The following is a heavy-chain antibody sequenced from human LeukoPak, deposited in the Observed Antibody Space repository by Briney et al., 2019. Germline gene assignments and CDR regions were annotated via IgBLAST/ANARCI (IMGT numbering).Heavy chain of an antibody. CDR1: GGSISSGSYY. CDR3: ARGLLDTMVRGVIHYYYGMDV. V-gene: IGHV4-61*02. J-gene: IGHJ6*04. Sequence: SQTLSLTCTVSGGSISSGSYYWSWIRQPAGKGLEWIGRIYTSGSTNYNPSLKSRVTISVDASKNQFSLKLSSVTAADTAVYYCARGLLDTMVRGVIHYYYGMDVWGKGTTVTVSS. CDR2: IYTSGST. D-gene: IGHD3-10*01.